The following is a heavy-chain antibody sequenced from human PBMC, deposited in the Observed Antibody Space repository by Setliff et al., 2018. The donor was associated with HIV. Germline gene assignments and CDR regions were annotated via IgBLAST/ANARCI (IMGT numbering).Heavy chain of an antibody. CDR3: ARDSPLSHFDY. J-gene: IGHJ4*02. CDR1: GFTFSSYS. V-gene: IGHV3-53*01. Sequence: PGGSLRLSCAASGFTFSSYSMSWVRQAPGKGLEWVSVIYSDGSSYYADSVRGRFTISRDNYKNTLYLQMNSLRPEDTAVYYCARDSPLSHFDYWGQGILVTVSS. CDR2: IYSDGSS.